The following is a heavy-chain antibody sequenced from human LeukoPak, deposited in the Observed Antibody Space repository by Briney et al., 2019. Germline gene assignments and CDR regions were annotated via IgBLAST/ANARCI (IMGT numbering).Heavy chain of an antibody. CDR3: ATGFRAAAGKYYFDS. D-gene: IGHD6-13*01. J-gene: IGHJ4*02. V-gene: IGHV3-23*01. CDR1: GFTFTTYA. Sequence: GGSLRLSCVASGFTFTTYAMNWVRRAPGKGLEWVSGISGSGGSTYRADSVKGRFTISRDNSKTTVYLQMNSLRADDTAVYYCATGFRAAAGKYYFDSWGQGTLVTVSS. CDR2: ISGSGGST.